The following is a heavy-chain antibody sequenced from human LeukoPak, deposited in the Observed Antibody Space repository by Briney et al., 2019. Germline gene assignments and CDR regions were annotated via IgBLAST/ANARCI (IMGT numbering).Heavy chain of an antibody. CDR2: ISTYNGDT. CDR3: GRGPFCSGATCYSQYIDY. V-gene: IGHV1-18*01. CDR1: GYTFITYG. J-gene: IGHJ4*02. Sequence: ASVKVSCKASGYTFITYGISWVRRAPGHGLEWMGWISTYNGDTNYAQKLQGRVTMTTDTSTSTACMELRSLRFDDTAVYYCGRGPFCSGATCYSQYIDYWGQGTLVTVSS. D-gene: IGHD2-15*01.